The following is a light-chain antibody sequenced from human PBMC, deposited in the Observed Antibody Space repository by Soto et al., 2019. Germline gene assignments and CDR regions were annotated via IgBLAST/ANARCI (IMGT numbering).Light chain of an antibody. CDR2: DAS. Sequence: VLTQSPATLALSPGDTATLSCRASQSVRTNLAWYQQKPGQPPRLLMYDASTRAAGIPARFSGSGSGTDFILTITSLEPEDFAVYYCQQQPNWLYTFGQGTKLEIK. CDR3: QQQPNWLYT. CDR1: QSVRTN. J-gene: IGKJ2*01. V-gene: IGKV3-11*01.